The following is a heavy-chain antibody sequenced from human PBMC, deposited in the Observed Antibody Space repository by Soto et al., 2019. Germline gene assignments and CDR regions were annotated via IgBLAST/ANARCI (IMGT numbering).Heavy chain of an antibody. CDR3: PTYRHTTVTSEF. V-gene: IGHV3-23*01. CDR2: IGDNGLST. Sequence: EVQLLESGGGLVQPGESLTLSCAASGFTFSTCAMNWVRQATGKGLEWVSAIGDNGLSTYYADSVKGGFTISRDNSKNTLYLQMNSLRADYTALHYCPTYRHTTVTSEFWGQGSLVTVST. CDR1: GFTFSTCA. J-gene: IGHJ4*02. D-gene: IGHD4-17*01.